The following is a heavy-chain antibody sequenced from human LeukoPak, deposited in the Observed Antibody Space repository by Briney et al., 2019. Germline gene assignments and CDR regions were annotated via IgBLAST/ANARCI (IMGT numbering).Heavy chain of an antibody. D-gene: IGHD3-3*01. J-gene: IGHJ4*02. V-gene: IGHV3-30*02. Sequence: GGSLRLSCAAFGFTFRNYGMHWVRQAPGKGLEWVAFIRYDGTKKYYADSVKGRFTVSRDNSENTLYLQMNSLRPEDTALHYFAKAVRFLEWFSLENDYWGQGTLVTVSS. CDR1: GFTFRNYG. CDR2: IRYDGTKK. CDR3: AKAVRFLEWFSLENDY.